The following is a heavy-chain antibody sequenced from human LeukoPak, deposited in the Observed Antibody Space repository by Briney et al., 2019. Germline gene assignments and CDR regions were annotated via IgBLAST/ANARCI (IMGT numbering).Heavy chain of an antibody. J-gene: IGHJ5*02. CDR3: ARDDSDYGGNSDWFDP. Sequence: SETLSLTCSASGGSISSSNYYWGWIRQPPGKGLEWIGSIYYSGSTYYNPSLKSRVTISVDTSKNQFSLKLSSVTAADTAVYYCARDDSDYGGNSDWFDPWGQGTLVTVSS. CDR1: GGSISSSNYY. D-gene: IGHD4-23*01. CDR2: IYYSGST. V-gene: IGHV4-39*07.